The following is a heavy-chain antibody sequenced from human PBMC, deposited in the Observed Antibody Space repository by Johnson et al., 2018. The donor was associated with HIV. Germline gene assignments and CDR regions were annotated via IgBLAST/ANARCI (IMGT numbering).Heavy chain of an antibody. D-gene: IGHD4/OR15-4a*01. CDR1: GFTFSSYA. J-gene: IGHJ3*02. CDR2: IRGSGGST. V-gene: IGHV3-23*04. CDR3: AKEIWETYGGFMVGDAFDI. Sequence: VQLVESGGGLVQPGGSLRLSCAASGFTFSSYAMSWVRQAPGKGLEWVSAIRGSGGSTYYADPVRGRFTISRANSKNTLYLQMNSLRAEDTAVYYCAKEIWETYGGFMVGDAFDIWGQGTVVTVSS.